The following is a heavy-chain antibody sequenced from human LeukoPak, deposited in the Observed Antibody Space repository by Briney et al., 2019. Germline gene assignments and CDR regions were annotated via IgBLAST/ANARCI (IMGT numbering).Heavy chain of an antibody. CDR1: GGSISSYY. CDR2: IFYSGST. D-gene: IGHD3-3*01. J-gene: IGHJ4*02. Sequence: SETLSLTCTVSGGSISSYYSSWIRHPPGEGLWRIGYIFYSGSTHSNPSLKRRVTISVDTSKNQFSLKLSSVTAADTAVYYCARLPYYDFWSGYFDYWGEGTLVTVSS. V-gene: IGHV4-59*08. CDR3: ARLPYYDFWSGYFDY.